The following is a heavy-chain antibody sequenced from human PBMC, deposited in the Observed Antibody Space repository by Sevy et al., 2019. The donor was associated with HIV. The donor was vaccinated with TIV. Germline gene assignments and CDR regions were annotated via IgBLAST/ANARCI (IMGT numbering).Heavy chain of an antibody. CDR3: ARGGSNYNYDILTGYYLDY. D-gene: IGHD3-9*01. CDR2: INHIGST. V-gene: IGHV4-34*01. CDR1: GGSFSGYY. J-gene: IGHJ4*02. Sequence: SETLSLTCALYGGSFSGYYWSWIRQPPGKGLEWIGEINHIGSTNYNPSLKSRVTISVDTSKNQFSLKLSSVTAADTAVYYCARGGSNYNYDILTGYYLDYWGQGTLVTVSS.